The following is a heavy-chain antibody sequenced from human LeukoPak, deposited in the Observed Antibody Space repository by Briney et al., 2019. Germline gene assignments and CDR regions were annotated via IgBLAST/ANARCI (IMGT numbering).Heavy chain of an antibody. CDR3: ARGSSARASFIHDY. Sequence: GVSLTLSCSASRLTYSSFWMSWLPPAPGKGLVWVADIKQDESQEKCVDSEKGRFTISRDNAKKSLYLKMNSLRVKDTAVYYCARGSSARASFIHDYWGQGNLVTVSS. V-gene: IGHV3-7*01. CDR2: IKQDESQE. CDR1: RLTYSSFW. D-gene: IGHD1-26*01. J-gene: IGHJ4*02.